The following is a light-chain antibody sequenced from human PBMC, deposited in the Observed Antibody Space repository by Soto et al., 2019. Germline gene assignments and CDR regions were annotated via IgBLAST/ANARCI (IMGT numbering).Light chain of an antibody. CDR1: QGISRW. J-gene: IGKJ1*01. Sequence: DIQMTQSPSTLSASVGDRVTITCRASQGISRWLAWYQQKPGRAPKLLIYEASSLESGVPSRFSGSGSGTEFTLTISSLQPSDFATYYCQQSNSKSWTFGQGTRVEIK. CDR2: EAS. V-gene: IGKV1-5*01. CDR3: QQSNSKSWT.